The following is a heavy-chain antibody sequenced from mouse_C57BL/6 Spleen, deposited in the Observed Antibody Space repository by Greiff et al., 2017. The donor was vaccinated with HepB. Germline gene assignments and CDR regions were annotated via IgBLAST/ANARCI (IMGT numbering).Heavy chain of an antibody. J-gene: IGHJ3*01. CDR2: IYPGDGDT. V-gene: IGHV1-80*01. Sequence: VMLVESGAELVKPGASVKISCKASGYAFSSYWMNWVKQRPGKGLEWIGQIYPGDGDTNYNGKFKGKATLTADKSSSTAYMQLSSLTSEDSAVYFCARRGLRRTWFAYWGQGTLVTVSA. CDR1: GYAFSSYW. D-gene: IGHD2-4*01. CDR3: ARRGLRRTWFAY.